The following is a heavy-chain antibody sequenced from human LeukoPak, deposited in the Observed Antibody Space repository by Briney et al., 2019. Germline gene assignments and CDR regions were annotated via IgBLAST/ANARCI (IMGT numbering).Heavy chain of an antibody. Sequence: PGGSLRLSCAASVFTFSSYVMSWVRPAPGKGLEWVSRISGGGGSAYYADSAKGRFTISRENSNNTMYLQKNSLRAEDTAVYYCAKDHGSWYVSELYFDYWGQGTLVTVSA. V-gene: IGHV3-23*01. CDR1: VFTFSSYV. J-gene: IGHJ4*02. CDR2: ISGGGGSA. D-gene: IGHD6-13*01. CDR3: AKDHGSWYVSELYFDY.